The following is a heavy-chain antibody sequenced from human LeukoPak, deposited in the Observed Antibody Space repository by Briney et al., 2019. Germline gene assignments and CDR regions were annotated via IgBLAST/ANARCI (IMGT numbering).Heavy chain of an antibody. CDR1: GGSISSYY. CDR3: ARQRSSWYSGYFDY. CDR2: IYTSGST. V-gene: IGHV4-4*09. Sequence: SETLSLTCTVSGGSISSYYWSWIRQPPGKGLEWIGYIYTSGSTNYNPSLKSRVTISVDTSKNQFSLKLSSVTAADTAVYYCARQRSSWYSGYFDYWGQGTLVTLSS. J-gene: IGHJ4*02. D-gene: IGHD6-13*01.